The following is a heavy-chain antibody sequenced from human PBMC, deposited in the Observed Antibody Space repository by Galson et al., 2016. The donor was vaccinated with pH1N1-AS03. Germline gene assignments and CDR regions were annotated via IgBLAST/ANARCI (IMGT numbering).Heavy chain of an antibody. CDR1: GFSLSTSGVG. CDR2: IYWDDDK. J-gene: IGHJ5*02. Sequence: GFSLSTSGVGVGWVRQPPGKALEWLALIYWDDDKHYSPSLKSRLTITEDTSKNQVVLTMTNMDPVDTATYYCAHFLYGDYATWFDPWGQGTLVTVSS. CDR3: AHFLYGDYATWFDP. V-gene: IGHV2-5*02. D-gene: IGHD4-17*01.